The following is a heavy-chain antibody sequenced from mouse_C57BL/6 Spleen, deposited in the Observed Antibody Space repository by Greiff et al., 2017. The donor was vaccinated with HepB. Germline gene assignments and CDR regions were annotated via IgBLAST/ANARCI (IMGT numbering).Heavy chain of an antibody. Sequence: VQLQQSGAELVKPGASVKISCKASGYAFSSYWMNWVKQRPGKGLEWIGKIYPGDGDTNYNGKFKGKATLTADKSSSTAYMQLSSLTSEDSAVYVCARGTQATFAWFAYWGQGTLVTVSA. D-gene: IGHD3-2*02. CDR2: IYPGDGDT. V-gene: IGHV1-80*01. CDR1: GYAFSSYW. CDR3: ARGTQATFAWFAY. J-gene: IGHJ3*01.